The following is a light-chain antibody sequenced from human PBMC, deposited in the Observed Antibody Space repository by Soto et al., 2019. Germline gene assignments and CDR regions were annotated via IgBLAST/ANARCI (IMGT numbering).Light chain of an antibody. CDR3: SSYTASTPFDV. V-gene: IGLV2-14*03. J-gene: IGLJ1*01. CDR2: DVH. Sequence: QSALTQPASVSGSPGQSITISCTGARTDVDGHDYVSWYQQHPGQAPKLIIFDVHNRPSGVFSLFSGSKSGDMVSLNISGLRAENDGDYLCSSYTASTPFDVCGPGTKVTVL. CDR1: RTDVDGHDY.